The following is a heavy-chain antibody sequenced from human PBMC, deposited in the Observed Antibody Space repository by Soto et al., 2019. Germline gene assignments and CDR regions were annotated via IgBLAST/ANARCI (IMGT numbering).Heavy chain of an antibody. CDR3: SAALITMVRGVLNDNWFDP. V-gene: IGHV1-8*01. J-gene: IGHJ5*02. D-gene: IGHD3-10*01. Sequence: ASVKVSCKASGYTFTSYDINWVRQATGQGLEWMGWINPNRGNTGYAQKNQGRVTMTRNTSISTAYMVLSSLSSEDTAVYYFSAALITMVRGVLNDNWFDPWGQGPLGTVSS. CDR2: INPNRGNT. CDR1: GYTFTSYD.